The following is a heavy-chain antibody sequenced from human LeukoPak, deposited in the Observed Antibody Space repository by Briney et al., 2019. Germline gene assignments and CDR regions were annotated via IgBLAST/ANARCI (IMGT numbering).Heavy chain of an antibody. CDR3: VKGIVVVTARAFDY. D-gene: IGHD2-21*02. CDR2: IRSNGGST. CDR1: GFTFSSYA. Sequence: GQSRRLSCSASGFTFSSYAMHWVRQAPGKGLEYVSAIRSNGGSTYYADSVKGRFTISRDNSKNTLYLQMSSLRPEDTAVYYCVKGIVVVTARAFDYWGQGTLVTVSS. J-gene: IGHJ4*02. V-gene: IGHV3-64D*06.